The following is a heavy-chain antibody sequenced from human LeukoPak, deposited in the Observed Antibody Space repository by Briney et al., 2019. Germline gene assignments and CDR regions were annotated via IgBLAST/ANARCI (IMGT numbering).Heavy chain of an antibody. CDR3: GRGVYWSGGSCYLPFDD. D-gene: IGHD2-15*01. CDR2: INHSGST. CDR1: GGSFSGYY. Sequence: PSETLSLTCAVYGGSFSGYYWSWIRQPPGKGLEWIGEINHSGSTNYNPSLKSRVTISVDTSKNQCSLKLTSLTATDTAVYYCGRGVYWSGGSCYLPFDDWGQGSLATVSS. V-gene: IGHV4-34*01. J-gene: IGHJ4*02.